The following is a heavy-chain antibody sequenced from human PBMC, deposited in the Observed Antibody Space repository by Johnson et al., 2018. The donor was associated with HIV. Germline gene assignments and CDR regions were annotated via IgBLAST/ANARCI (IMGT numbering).Heavy chain of an antibody. CDR3: ARDEPIVVVVAAIGDAFDI. Sequence: QVKLVESGGGVVQPGRSLRLSCAASGFTFRSYAMHWVRQAPGKGLEWVAVISYDGSNKYYTDSVKGRFTISRDNSKNTLYLQMNSLRAEDTAVYYCARDEPIVVVVAAIGDAFDIWGQGTMVTVSS. CDR2: ISYDGSNK. D-gene: IGHD2-15*01. CDR1: GFTFRSYA. V-gene: IGHV3-30*04. J-gene: IGHJ3*02.